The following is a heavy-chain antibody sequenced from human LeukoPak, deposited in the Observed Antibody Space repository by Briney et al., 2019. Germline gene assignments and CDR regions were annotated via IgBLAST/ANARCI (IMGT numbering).Heavy chain of an antibody. CDR2: INQQGSEN. J-gene: IGHJ4*02. CDR1: GFTFGNYW. Sequence: GGSLRLSCAASGFTFGNYWMSWVRQAPGKGLEWVANINQQGSENYYVDSVRGRFTISRDNAQNSVFLQMNSLRAEDTAVYYCARATYYDSSGYWGYYFDYWGQGTLVTVSS. CDR3: ARATYYDSSGYWGYYFDY. V-gene: IGHV3-7*01. D-gene: IGHD3-22*01.